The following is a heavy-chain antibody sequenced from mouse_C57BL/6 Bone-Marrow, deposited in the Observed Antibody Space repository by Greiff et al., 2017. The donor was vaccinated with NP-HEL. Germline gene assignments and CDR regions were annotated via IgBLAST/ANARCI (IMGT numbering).Heavy chain of an antibody. D-gene: IGHD1-1*01. CDR1: GFTFSSYA. J-gene: IGHJ3*01. CDR2: ISDGGSYT. CDR3: ARGPYYYGSSYACAY. Sequence: EVKLVESGGGLVKPGGSLKLSCAASGFTFSSYAMSWVRQTPEKRLEWVATISDGGSYTYYPDNVKGRFTISRDNAKNNLYLQMSHLKSEDTAMYYCARGPYYYGSSYACAYWGQGTLVTVSA. V-gene: IGHV5-4*03.